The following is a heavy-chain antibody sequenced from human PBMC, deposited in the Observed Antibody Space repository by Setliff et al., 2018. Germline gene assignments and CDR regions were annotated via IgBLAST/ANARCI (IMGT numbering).Heavy chain of an antibody. CDR1: GASFSDYY. CDR2: INHSGST. V-gene: IGHV4-34*01. Sequence: SETLSLTCAVSGASFSDYYWTWIRQSPGKGLEWIGEINHSGSTNYNPSLKSRVTMSVDTSKNQFSLRLTSVTAADTSVYYCARHSPYYYYMDVWGKGTTVTVSS. CDR3: ARHSPYYYYMDV. D-gene: IGHD2-21*01. J-gene: IGHJ6*03.